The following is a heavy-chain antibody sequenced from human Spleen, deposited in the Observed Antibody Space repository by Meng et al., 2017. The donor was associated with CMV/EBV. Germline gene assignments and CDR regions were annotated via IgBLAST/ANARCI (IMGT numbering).Heavy chain of an antibody. V-gene: IGHV3-66*01. J-gene: IGHJ6*02. D-gene: IGHD2-21*02. Sequence: GESLKISCAASGFTVSGNFMNWVRQAPGKGLEWVSVMYSGGSTYYTDSVRCRFTISRDNAKNSLYLQMNSLRAEDTAVYFCARDWVPLTAINGLDVWGHGTTVTVSS. CDR3: ARDWVPLTAINGLDV. CDR1: GFTVSGNF. CDR2: MYSGGST.